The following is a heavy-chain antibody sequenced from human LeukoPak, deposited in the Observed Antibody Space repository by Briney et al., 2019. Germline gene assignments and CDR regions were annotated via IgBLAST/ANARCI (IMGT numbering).Heavy chain of an antibody. V-gene: IGHV3-30*18. J-gene: IGHJ4*02. CDR3: AKEDIGFDY. D-gene: IGHD5-12*01. CDR2: ISYDGSNK. Sequence: GRSLRLSCAASGFTFSSYGMHWVRRAPGKGLEWVAVISYDGSNKYYADSVKGRFTISRDNSKNTLYLQMNSLRAEDTAVYYCAKEDIGFDYWGQGTLVTVSS. CDR1: GFTFSSYG.